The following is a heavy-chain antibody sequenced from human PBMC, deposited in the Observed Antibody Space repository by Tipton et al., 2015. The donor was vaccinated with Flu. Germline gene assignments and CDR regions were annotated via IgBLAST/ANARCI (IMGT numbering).Heavy chain of an antibody. CDR1: GGSISNYY. CDR3: ARVLGNSHSYGMDV. J-gene: IGHJ6*02. D-gene: IGHD1-1*01. CDR2: VHYSENT. V-gene: IGHV4-59*01. Sequence: LRLSCTVSGGSISNYYWSWIRQPPGKGLEWIGYVHYSENTSYNPSLKSRVTLSGDTSKNQFSLQLRSVTAADTAVYYCARVLGNSHSYGMDVWGQGTTVTVSS.